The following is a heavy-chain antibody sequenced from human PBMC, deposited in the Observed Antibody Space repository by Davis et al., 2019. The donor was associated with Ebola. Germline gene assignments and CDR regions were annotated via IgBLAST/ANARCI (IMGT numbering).Heavy chain of an antibody. CDR1: GFTFSSYW. CDR3: ARLGSWNYRDYFDY. Sequence: PGGSLRLSCAASGFTFSSYWMSWVRQAPGKGLEWVANIKQDGSEKYYVDSVKGRFTISRDNAKNSLYVQMNSLRAEDTAVYYCARLGSWNYRDYFDYWGQGTLVTVSS. V-gene: IGHV3-7*01. J-gene: IGHJ4*02. CDR2: IKQDGSEK. D-gene: IGHD1-7*01.